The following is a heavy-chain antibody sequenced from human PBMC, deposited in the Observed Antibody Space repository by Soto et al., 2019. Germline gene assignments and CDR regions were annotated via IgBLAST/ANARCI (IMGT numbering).Heavy chain of an antibody. D-gene: IGHD2-21*02. CDR2: ILPIFGTA. V-gene: IGHV1-69*01. Sequence: QVQLVQSGAEVKKPGSSVKVSCKASGGTFSSYAISWVRQAPGQGLEWMGGILPIFGTANYAQKFQGRVTITADESTSTAYMELSSLRSEDTAVYYCARDLRVVTVDGTDAFDIWGQGTMVTVSS. J-gene: IGHJ3*02. CDR3: ARDLRVVTVDGTDAFDI. CDR1: GGTFSSYA.